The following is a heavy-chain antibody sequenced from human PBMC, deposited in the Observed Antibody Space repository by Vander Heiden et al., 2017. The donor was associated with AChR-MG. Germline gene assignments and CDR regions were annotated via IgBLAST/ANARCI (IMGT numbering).Heavy chain of an antibody. Sequence: QVQLVQSGAEVKKPGSSVKVSCKASGGTFSTSAISWVRQAPGQGLEWMGGIIPIFDTVNYAQKFQGRVTITADKSTSTAYMELSSLRSEDTAVYYCARDPRYCSTTRCYPQWFDPWGQGTLVTVSS. V-gene: IGHV1-69*06. J-gene: IGHJ5*02. CDR2: IIPIFDTV. CDR3: ARDPRYCSTTRCYPQWFDP. CDR1: GGTFSTSA. D-gene: IGHD2-2*01.